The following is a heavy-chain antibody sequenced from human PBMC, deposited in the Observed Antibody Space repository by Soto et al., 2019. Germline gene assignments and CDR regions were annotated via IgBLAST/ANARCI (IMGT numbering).Heavy chain of an antibody. J-gene: IGHJ6*02. CDR2: IIPIFGTA. Sequence: SVKVSCKASGGTFSSYAISWVRQAPGQGLEWTGGIIPIFGTANYAQKFQGRVTITADESTSTAYMELSSLRSEDTAVYYCARDYPMVRGVITNYGMDVWGQGTTVTVSS. V-gene: IGHV1-69*13. D-gene: IGHD3-10*01. CDR1: GGTFSSYA. CDR3: ARDYPMVRGVITNYGMDV.